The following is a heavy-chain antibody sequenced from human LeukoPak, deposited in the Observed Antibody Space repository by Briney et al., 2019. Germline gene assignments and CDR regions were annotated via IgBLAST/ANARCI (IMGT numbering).Heavy chain of an antibody. D-gene: IGHD3-3*01. J-gene: IGHJ3*02. Sequence: PSETLSLTCTVTGGSISSYYWNWIRQPAGKGLERIGRIYTSGSTNYNPSLKSRVTMSVDTSKNQFSLKLSSVTAADTAVYYCARQKYMEWLHDAFDIWGQGTMVTVSS. CDR3: ARQKYMEWLHDAFDI. V-gene: IGHV4-4*07. CDR1: GGSISSYY. CDR2: IYTSGST.